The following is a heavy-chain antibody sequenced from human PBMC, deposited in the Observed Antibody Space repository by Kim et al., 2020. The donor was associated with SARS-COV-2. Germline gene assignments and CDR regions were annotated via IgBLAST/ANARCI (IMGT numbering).Heavy chain of an antibody. D-gene: IGHD1-20*01. V-gene: IGHV4-59*13. J-gene: IGHJ5*02. CDR2: IYYRGST. CDR3: VGAQGDNPYNRFDP. CDR1: GASISSYC. Sequence: SETLSLTCSVFGASISSYCWTWVRQPPGKGLEWIGCIYYRGSTNYNPSLKSRVTISLDTSKKQFSLKLTSVTAADTAVYYCVGAQGDNPYNRFDPWGQGT.